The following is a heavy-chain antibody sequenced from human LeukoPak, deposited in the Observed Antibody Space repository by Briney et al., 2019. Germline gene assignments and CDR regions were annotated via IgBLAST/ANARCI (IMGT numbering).Heavy chain of an antibody. CDR2: INHSGST. J-gene: IGHJ4*02. CDR1: GGSFSGYY. CDR3: ARENSGSYREFNY. Sequence: SETLSLTCAVYGGSFSGYYWSWIRQPPGKGLEWIGEINHSGSTNYNPSLKSRVTISVDTSKNQFSLKLSSVTAADTAVFYCARENSGSYREFNYWGQGTLVTVSS. V-gene: IGHV4-34*01. D-gene: IGHD1-26*01.